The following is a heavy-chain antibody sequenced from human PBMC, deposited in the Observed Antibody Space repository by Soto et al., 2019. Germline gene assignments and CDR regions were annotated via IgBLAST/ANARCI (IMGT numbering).Heavy chain of an antibody. CDR3: ARGKFWFAS. V-gene: IGHV1-8*01. CDR1: GYTFTSSE. J-gene: IGHJ5*01. Sequence: QVQLVQSGAEVKKPGASVKVSCKASGYTFTSSELNWLRQAPGQGLEWMGWMNSNSGNIGYAQKFQGRVPMTRDTSTSTAYMELSGRRSEDTAVYYCARGKFWFASWGQGPLVTVSS. CDR2: MNSNSGNI.